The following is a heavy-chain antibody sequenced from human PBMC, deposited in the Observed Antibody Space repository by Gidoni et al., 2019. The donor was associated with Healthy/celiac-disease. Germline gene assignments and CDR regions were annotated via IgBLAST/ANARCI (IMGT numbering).Heavy chain of an antibody. J-gene: IGHJ3*02. V-gene: IGHV4-39*01. D-gene: IGHD5-12*01. CDR3: ASRVATTMGAVDI. CDR2: IYYSGST. Sequence: QLQLQESGPGLVKPSETLSLTCTVPGGSISSSSSYWGWIRQPPGKGLEWIGSIYYSGSTYYNPSLKSRVTISVDTSKNQFSLKLSSVTAADTAVYYCASRVATTMGAVDIWGQGTMVTGSS. CDR1: GGSISSSSSY.